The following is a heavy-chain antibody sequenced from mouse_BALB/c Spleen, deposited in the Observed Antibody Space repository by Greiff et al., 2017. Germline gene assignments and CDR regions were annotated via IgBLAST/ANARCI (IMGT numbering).Heavy chain of an antibody. CDR3: ARGGSSYYYAMDY. V-gene: IGHV5-4*02. Sequence: EVKVVESGGGLVKPGGSLKLSCAASGFTFSDYYMYWVRQTPEKRLEWVATISDGGSYTYYPDSVKGRFTISRDNAKNNLYLQMSSLKSEHTAMYYCARGGSSYYYAMDYWGQGTSVTVSS. D-gene: IGHD1-1*01. CDR1: GFTFSDYY. CDR2: ISDGGSYT. J-gene: IGHJ4*01.